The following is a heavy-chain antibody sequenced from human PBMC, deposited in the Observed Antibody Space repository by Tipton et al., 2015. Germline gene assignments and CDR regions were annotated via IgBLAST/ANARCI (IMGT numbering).Heavy chain of an antibody. J-gene: IGHJ4*02. D-gene: IGHD5-24*01. Sequence: TLSLTCSVSGGSISTYYWSWIRQSPGKGLGWIGYIGDIGSTSSTPALKSRFTMSVATSKKEFSLMLSSVTAADTAVYYCARAGMAHFDYWGQGTLVTVSS. CDR2: IGDIGST. V-gene: IGHV4-59*01. CDR3: ARAGMAHFDY. CDR1: GGSISTYY.